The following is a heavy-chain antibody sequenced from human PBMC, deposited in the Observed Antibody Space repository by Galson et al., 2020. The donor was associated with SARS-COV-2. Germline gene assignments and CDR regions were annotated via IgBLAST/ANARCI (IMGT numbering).Heavy chain of an antibody. Sequence: TGGSLILSCAVSGLNFSSYAMSWVRQAPGKGLEWVSSISVGGGTTFYADSAKGRFTISKDNSKNTLYLQMNSLRAEDTALYYCATLRDGWYGPAGYWGQGTLVTVSS. CDR3: ATLRDGWYGPAGY. CDR2: ISVGGGTT. CDR1: GLNFSSYA. J-gene: IGHJ4*02. D-gene: IGHD6-19*01. V-gene: IGHV3-23*01.